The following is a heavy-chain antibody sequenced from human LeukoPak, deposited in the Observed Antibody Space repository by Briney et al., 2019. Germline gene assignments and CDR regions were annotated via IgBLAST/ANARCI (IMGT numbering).Heavy chain of an antibody. V-gene: IGHV1-18*01. Sequence: ASVKVSCKASGGTFTSYGISWVRQAPGQGLEWMGWISTYNGNTNYAQKLQGRVTMTTDTSTSTAYMELRSLRSDDTAVYFCARKRGPNWFDPWGQGTLVTVSS. J-gene: IGHJ5*02. CDR1: GGTFTSYG. D-gene: IGHD3-10*01. CDR2: ISTYNGNT. CDR3: ARKRGPNWFDP.